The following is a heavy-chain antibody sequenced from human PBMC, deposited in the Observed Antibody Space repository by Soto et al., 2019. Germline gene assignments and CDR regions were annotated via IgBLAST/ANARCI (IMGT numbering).Heavy chain of an antibody. CDR3: ATRWGYFDF. V-gene: IGHV3-11*01. Sequence: QVQLVESGGGLVQPGGSLRLSCAASGFSFSDYYMSWIRQAPGKGLEWISYITSSGSTFYYTDSVKGRFTISRDNAKNSLYLQMNSLRAEDTGIYYCATRWGYFDFWGRGTLVTVSS. J-gene: IGHJ2*01. D-gene: IGHD1-26*01. CDR1: GFSFSDYY. CDR2: ITSSGSTF.